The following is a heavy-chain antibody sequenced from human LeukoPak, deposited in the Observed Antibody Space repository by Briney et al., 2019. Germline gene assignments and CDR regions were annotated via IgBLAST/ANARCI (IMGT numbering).Heavy chain of an antibody. D-gene: IGHD3-10*01. CDR2: IYHNGST. Sequence: SETLSLTCAVSGGSISSGGDSWSWIRQPPGKGLEWIVYIYHNGSTSYNPSLKSRVTISVDRSKNLFSVKLTSVTAADTAVYYCARILDYYGSGSYQYYFDDWGQGTLVTVSS. V-gene: IGHV4-30-2*01. CDR1: GGSISSGGDS. J-gene: IGHJ4*02. CDR3: ARILDYYGSGSYQYYFDD.